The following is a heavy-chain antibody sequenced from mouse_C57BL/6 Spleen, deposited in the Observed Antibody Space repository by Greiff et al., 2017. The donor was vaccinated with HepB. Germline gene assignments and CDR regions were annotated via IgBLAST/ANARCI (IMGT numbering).Heavy chain of an antibody. V-gene: IGHV5-17*01. J-gene: IGHJ2*01. Sequence: EVKLVESGGGLVKPGGSLKLSCAASGFTFSDYGMHWVRQAPEKGLEWVTYISSGSSTIYYADTVKGRFTISRDNAKNTLFLQMTSLRSEDTAMYYCARNRDGYKGFDYWGQGTTLTVSS. CDR2: ISSGSSTI. CDR3: ARNRDGYKGFDY. CDR1: GFTFSDYG. D-gene: IGHD2-3*01.